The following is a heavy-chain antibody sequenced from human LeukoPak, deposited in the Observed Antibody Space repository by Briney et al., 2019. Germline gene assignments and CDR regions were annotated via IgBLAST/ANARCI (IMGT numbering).Heavy chain of an antibody. Sequence: SETLSLTCTVSGGSISSSSYYWGWIRQPPGKGLEWIGSIYYSGSIYYNPSLKSRVTISVDTSKNQFSLKLSSVTAADTAVYYCARSPKAWFDPWGXGTLVTVSS. CDR1: GGSISSSSYY. CDR2: IYYSGSI. V-gene: IGHV4-39*01. J-gene: IGHJ5*02. CDR3: ARSPKAWFDP.